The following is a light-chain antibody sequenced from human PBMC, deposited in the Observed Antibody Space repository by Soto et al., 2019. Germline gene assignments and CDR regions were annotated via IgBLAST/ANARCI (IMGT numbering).Light chain of an antibody. Sequence: EIQRTQAPSSLSASVVDRVTITCRASQDIGNCLNWYQQKPGKDHKLLIYDASNLETGVPSRFSGGGSGTDFTLTIRSLQPEDIATYYCQKYDYLHLTFGGGTQVDIK. V-gene: IGKV1-33*01. J-gene: IGKJ4*01. CDR3: QKYDYLHLT. CDR1: QDIGNC. CDR2: DAS.